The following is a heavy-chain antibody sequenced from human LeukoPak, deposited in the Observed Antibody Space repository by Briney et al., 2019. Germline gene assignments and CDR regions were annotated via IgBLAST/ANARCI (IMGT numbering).Heavy chain of an antibody. J-gene: IGHJ5*02. Sequence: GGSLRLSCAASGFTFSSYEMNWVRQAPGKGLEWVSYISSSGSTICYADSVKGRFTISRGNAKNSLYLQMNSLRAEDTAVYYCARGFWGSSYNWFDPWGQGTLVTVSS. D-gene: IGHD5-18*01. CDR2: ISSSGSTI. CDR3: ARGFWGSSYNWFDP. CDR1: GFTFSSYE. V-gene: IGHV3-48*03.